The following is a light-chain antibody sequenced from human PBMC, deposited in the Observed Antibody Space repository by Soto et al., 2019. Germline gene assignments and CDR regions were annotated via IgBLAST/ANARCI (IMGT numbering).Light chain of an antibody. CDR2: GAS. CDR3: QHYNTWPWT. CDR1: QGISNY. Sequence: MTQSPSSLSASVGDRVTITCRASQGISNYLAWYQQKPGQAPRLLISGASTRAAGIPARFSGSGSGTEFTLTISSLQSEDFAVYYCQHYNTWPWTFGQGTKVEV. J-gene: IGKJ1*01. V-gene: IGKV3-15*01.